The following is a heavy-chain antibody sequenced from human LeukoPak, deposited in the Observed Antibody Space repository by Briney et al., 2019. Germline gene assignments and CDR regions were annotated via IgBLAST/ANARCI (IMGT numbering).Heavy chain of an antibody. V-gene: IGHV3-23*01. J-gene: IGHJ4*02. CDR2: ISGSGGGT. Sequence: GGSLRLSCAASGFTFSSIAMSWVRQAPDKGLERVSTISGSGGGTYYADSVKGRFTTSRDDSKNTLYLQMNSLRADDTAVYYCAKDLGRYRNNFFDYWGQGNLVTVSS. CDR1: GFTFSSIA. D-gene: IGHD1-26*01. CDR3: AKDLGRYRNNFFDY.